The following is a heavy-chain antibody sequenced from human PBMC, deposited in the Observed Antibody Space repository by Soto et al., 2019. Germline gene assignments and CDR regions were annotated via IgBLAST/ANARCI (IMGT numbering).Heavy chain of an antibody. CDR3: AITARNWFDP. CDR2: INHSGST. Sequence: SETLSLTCAVYGGSFSGYYWSWIRQPPGKGLEWIGEINHSGSTNYNPSLKSRVTISVDTSENQFSLKLSSVTAADTAVYYCAITARNWFDPWGQGTLVTVSS. CDR1: GGSFSGYY. D-gene: IGHD5-18*01. V-gene: IGHV4-34*01. J-gene: IGHJ5*02.